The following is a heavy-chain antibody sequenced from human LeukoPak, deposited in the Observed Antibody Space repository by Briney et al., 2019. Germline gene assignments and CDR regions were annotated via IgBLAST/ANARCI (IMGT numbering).Heavy chain of an antibody. CDR1: GFTFSSYA. CDR2: ISGSGGST. CDR3: AKAGSYYGSGSYRNWFDP. Sequence: GGSLRLSCAASGFTFSSYAMSWVRQAPGKGLEWVSAISGSGGSTYYADSVKGRFTISRDNSKNTLYLQMNSLRAEDTAVYYCAKAGSYYGSGSYRNWFDPWGQGTLVTVSS. D-gene: IGHD3-10*01. J-gene: IGHJ5*02. V-gene: IGHV3-23*01.